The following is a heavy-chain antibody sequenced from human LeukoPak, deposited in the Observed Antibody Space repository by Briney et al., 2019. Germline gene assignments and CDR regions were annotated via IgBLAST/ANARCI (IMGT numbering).Heavy chain of an antibody. D-gene: IGHD3-22*01. Sequence: PGGSLRLSCAASGFTVSSNYMSWVRQAPGKGLEWVSSISSSSSYIYYADSVKGRFTISRDNAKNSLYLQMNSLRAEDTAVYYCARVSPYDSSGYEVDYWGQGTLVTVSS. CDR1: GFTVSSNY. CDR3: ARVSPYDSSGYEVDY. J-gene: IGHJ4*02. V-gene: IGHV3-21*01. CDR2: ISSSSSYI.